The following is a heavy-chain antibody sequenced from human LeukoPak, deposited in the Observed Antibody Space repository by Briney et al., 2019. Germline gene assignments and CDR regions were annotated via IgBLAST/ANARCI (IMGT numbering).Heavy chain of an antibody. CDR2: ISGSGGST. V-gene: IGHV3-23*01. J-gene: IGHJ4*02. D-gene: IGHD2-15*01. Sequence: GGSLRLSCAASGFTFSSYAMSWVRQAPGKGLGWVSAISGSGGSTYYADSVKGRFTISRDNSKNTLYLQMNSLRAEDTAVYYCAKQAYCSGGSCDSGFVDYWGQGTLVTVSS. CDR1: GFTFSSYA. CDR3: AKQAYCSGGSCDSGFVDY.